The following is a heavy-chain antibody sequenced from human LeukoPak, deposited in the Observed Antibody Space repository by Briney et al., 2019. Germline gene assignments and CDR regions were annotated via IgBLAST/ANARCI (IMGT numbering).Heavy chain of an antibody. CDR3: AKDVVPDSGWDLDY. CDR1: GFTFSTYS. Sequence: GGTLRLSCAASGFTFSTYSMTWVRQGPGKGLEWVSSIYPSGDSTFYADSVKGRFTISRDNSKNTLYLQMSSLRTEDTAIYYCAKDVVPDSGWDLDYWGQGTLVTVSS. V-gene: IGHV3-23*01. J-gene: IGHJ4*02. CDR2: IYPSGDST. D-gene: IGHD6-19*01.